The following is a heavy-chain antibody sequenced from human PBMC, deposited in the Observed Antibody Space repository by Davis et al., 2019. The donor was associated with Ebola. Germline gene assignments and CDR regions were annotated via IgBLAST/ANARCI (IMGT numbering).Heavy chain of an antibody. CDR3: ARGWLRRGMDV. D-gene: IGHD5-18*01. CDR2: TYYTSKWFN. V-gene: IGHV6-1*01. J-gene: IGHJ6*02. Sequence: PSETLSLTCDISGDSVSSNSGAWNWIRQSPSRGLEWLGRTYYTSKWFNHYAESVKSRITINPDTSKNQFSLQLDSVTPEDTALYYCARGWLRRGMDVWGEGTTVTV. CDR1: GDSVSSNSGA.